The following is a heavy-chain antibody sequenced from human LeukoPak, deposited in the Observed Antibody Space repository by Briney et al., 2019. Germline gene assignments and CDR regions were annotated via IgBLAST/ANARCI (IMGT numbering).Heavy chain of an antibody. CDR1: GFTFSSYA. J-gene: IGHJ4*02. V-gene: IGHV3-23*01. CDR3: AKEGRSSWYFHEVDY. CDR2: ISVSGSRI. D-gene: IGHD6-13*01. Sequence: GGSLRLSCAASGFTFSSYATSWVRQAPGKGLEWVSDISVSGSRIYYADSVKGRFTISRDNSKTTLYLQMNSLRAEDTAVYYCAKEGRSSWYFHEVDYWGQGTLVTVSS.